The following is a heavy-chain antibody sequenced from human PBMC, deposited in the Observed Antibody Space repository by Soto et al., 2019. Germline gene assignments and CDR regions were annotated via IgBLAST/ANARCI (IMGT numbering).Heavy chain of an antibody. V-gene: IGHV5-51*01. CDR2: IFPGDSDT. CDR1: GSNFTTYW. D-gene: IGHD3-3*01. J-gene: IGHJ5*02. Sequence: HGESLKISCKVSGSNFTTYWIGWVRQMPGKGLEWIGIIFPGDSDTRYSPSFQGQVTISADKSINTAYLQWSSLKASDTAMYYCARQTVFTIFGVVRTYNWFDPWGQGTLVTVSS. CDR3: ARQTVFTIFGVVRTYNWFDP.